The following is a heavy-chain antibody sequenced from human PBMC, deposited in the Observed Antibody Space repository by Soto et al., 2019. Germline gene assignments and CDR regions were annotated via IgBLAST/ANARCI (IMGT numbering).Heavy chain of an antibody. CDR2: FDPEDGET. J-gene: IGHJ4*02. Sequence: ASVKVSCKVSGYTLTELSMHWVRQAPGKGLEWMGGFDPEDGETIYAQKFQGRVTMTEDTSTDTAYMELSSLRSEDTAVYYCATTRLWAYYFDYWGQGTLVTVLL. CDR1: GYTLTELS. V-gene: IGHV1-24*01. CDR3: ATTRLWAYYFDY. D-gene: IGHD1-26*01.